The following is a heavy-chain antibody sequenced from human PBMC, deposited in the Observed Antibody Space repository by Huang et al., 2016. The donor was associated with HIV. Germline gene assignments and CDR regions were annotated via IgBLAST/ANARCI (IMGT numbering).Heavy chain of an antibody. CDR3: ARPKMTDVTSDSSWNYFDS. D-gene: IGHD2-21*02. Sequence: HVQLQQWGTTLLKPSETLSLKCAVYGGSFTNHYWTWIRQSPGKGPEWIGEIDHRVRNTDNPSLRSRLSMSIDTSKNQFSLNLTSLSAADTAVYFCARPKMTDVTSDSSWNYFDSWGQGTLVTVSS. V-gene: IGHV4-34*01. CDR1: GGSFTNHY. J-gene: IGHJ4*02. CDR2: IDHRVRN.